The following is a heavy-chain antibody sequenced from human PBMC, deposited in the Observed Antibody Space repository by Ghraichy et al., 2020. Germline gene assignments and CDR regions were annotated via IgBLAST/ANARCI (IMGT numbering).Heavy chain of an antibody. V-gene: IGHV3-23*01. CDR3: ATRGMTYTHSFPV. Sequence: LSLTCAASGFTFNTYAMNWVRQAPGKGLEWVSEISASGDNTYYADFVKGRFTISRDNSKNTLFLQVNSLRAEDTALYYCATRGMTYTHSFPVWGQGTMVTVSS. CDR2: ISASGDNT. J-gene: IGHJ3*01. D-gene: IGHD3-16*01. CDR1: GFTFNTYA.